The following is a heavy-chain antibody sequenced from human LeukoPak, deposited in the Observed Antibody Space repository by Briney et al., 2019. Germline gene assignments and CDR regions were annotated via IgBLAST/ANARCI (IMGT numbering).Heavy chain of an antibody. V-gene: IGHV4-61*02. J-gene: IGHJ4*02. Sequence: SQTLSLTCTVSGGSISSGSYYWSWIRQPAGKGLEWIGRIYTSGSTNYNPSLKSRVTISVDTSKNQFSLKLSSVTAADTAAYYCARSGWHSSGYPITFDYWGQGTLVTVSS. CDR3: ARSGWHSSGYPITFDY. CDR1: GGSISSGSYY. D-gene: IGHD3-22*01. CDR2: IYTSGST.